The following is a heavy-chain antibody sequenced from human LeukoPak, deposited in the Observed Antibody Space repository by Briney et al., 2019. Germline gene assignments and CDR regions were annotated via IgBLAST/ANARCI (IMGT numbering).Heavy chain of an antibody. CDR1: GFTFSSYS. Sequence: GGSLRLSCAASGFTFSSYSMNWVRQAPGKGLEWVSSISSSSSYIYYADSVKGRFTISRDNAKNSLYLQMNSLRAEDTAVYYCARGLREYYYDSSEAFDIWGQGTMVTVSS. V-gene: IGHV3-21*01. J-gene: IGHJ3*02. D-gene: IGHD3-22*01. CDR3: ARGLREYYYDSSEAFDI. CDR2: ISSSSSYI.